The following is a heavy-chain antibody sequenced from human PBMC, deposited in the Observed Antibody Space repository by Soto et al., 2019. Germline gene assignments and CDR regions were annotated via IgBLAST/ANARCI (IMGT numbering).Heavy chain of an antibody. CDR1: GYTFTSYG. V-gene: IGHV1-18*04. Sequence: QVQLVQSGAEVKKPGASVKVSCKASGYTFTSYGITWVRQAPGHGLEWMGWISAYNGNTNYAQKLQGRVTMTTDTSTSTAYMELRSGRSDDTAVYYCASLDLGYCSGGSCYPIGYWGQGTLVTVSS. J-gene: IGHJ4*02. CDR3: ASLDLGYCSGGSCYPIGY. CDR2: ISAYNGNT. D-gene: IGHD2-15*01.